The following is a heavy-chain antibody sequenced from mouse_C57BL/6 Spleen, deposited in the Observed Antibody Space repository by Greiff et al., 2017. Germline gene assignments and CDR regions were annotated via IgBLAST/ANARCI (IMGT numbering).Heavy chain of an antibody. Sequence: QVQLQQSGPELVKPGASVTLSCKASGYAFSSSWMNWVKQTPGKGLEWIGRIYPGDGDTNYNGKFKGKATLTADKSSSTAYMQLSSLTSEDSAVYDCASAPGSVAPYSIDYWGQGTSVTVSS. D-gene: IGHD1-1*01. CDR1: GYAFSSSW. V-gene: IGHV1-82*01. CDR2: IYPGDGDT. J-gene: IGHJ4*01. CDR3: ASAPGSVAPYSIDY.